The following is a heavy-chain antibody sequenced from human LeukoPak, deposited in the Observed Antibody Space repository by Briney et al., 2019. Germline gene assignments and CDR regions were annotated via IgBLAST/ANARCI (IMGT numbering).Heavy chain of an antibody. D-gene: IGHD5-18*01. CDR2: IRTSSGTI. V-gene: IGHV3-48*04. CDR3: ARVPSGYTLGYGYYYYYLDV. J-gene: IGHJ6*03. CDR1: GFTFSDYS. Sequence: GGSLRLSCAVSGFTFSDYSMTWVRQAPGKGLEWVSCIRTSSGTINYADSVKGRFTISRDNAKNALYLQMNSLRAEDTAVYYCARVPSGYTLGYGYYYYYLDVWGKGTTVTVSS.